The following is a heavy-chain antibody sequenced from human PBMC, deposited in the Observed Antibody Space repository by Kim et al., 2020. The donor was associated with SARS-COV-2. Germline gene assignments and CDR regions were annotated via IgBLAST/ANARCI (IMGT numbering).Heavy chain of an antibody. CDR2: IYYSGST. Sequence: SETLSLTCTVSGGSVSSGSYYWSWIRQPPGKGLEWIGYIYYSGSTNYNPSLKSRVTISVDTSKNQFSLKLSSVTAADTAVYYCARSDHFWYGSGSYYPGPFDYWGQGTLVTVSS. CDR3: ARSDHFWYGSGSYYPGPFDY. V-gene: IGHV4-61*01. CDR1: GGSVSSGSYY. J-gene: IGHJ4*02. D-gene: IGHD3-10*01.